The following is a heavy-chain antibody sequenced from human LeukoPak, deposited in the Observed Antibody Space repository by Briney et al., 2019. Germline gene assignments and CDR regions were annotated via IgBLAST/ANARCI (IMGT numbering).Heavy chain of an antibody. Sequence: SGTLSLTCAVSGGXISSDNCWTWVRQPPGKGLEWIGQIYQSGSTNYNPSLKSRVTISVDKSKNQFSLKLSSVTAADTAIYYCARDLVDSGGYYFDYWGQGTLVTVSS. CDR2: IYQSGST. CDR1: GGXISSDNC. V-gene: IGHV4-4*02. CDR3: ARDLVDSGGYYFDY. D-gene: IGHD3-22*01. J-gene: IGHJ4*02.